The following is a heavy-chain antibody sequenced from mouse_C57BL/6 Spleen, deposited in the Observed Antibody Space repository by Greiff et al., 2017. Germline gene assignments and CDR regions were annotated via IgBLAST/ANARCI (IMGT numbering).Heavy chain of an antibody. CDR2: ILPGSGST. V-gene: IGHV1-9*01. CDR1: GYTFTGYW. D-gene: IGHD1-1*01. CDR3: ANDYGSSSRYLDV. J-gene: IGHJ1*03. Sequence: VKLVESGAELMKPGASVKLSCKATGYTFTGYWIAWVKQRPGHGLEWIGEILPGSGSTTYNEKFKGKATFTADTSSNTAYMQLSSLTTEDSAIYYCANDYGSSSRYLDVWGTGTTVTVSS.